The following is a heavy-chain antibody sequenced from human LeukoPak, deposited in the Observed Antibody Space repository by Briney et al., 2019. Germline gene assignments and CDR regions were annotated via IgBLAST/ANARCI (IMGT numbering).Heavy chain of an antibody. J-gene: IGHJ5*02. Sequence: GASVKVSCKASGYTFTTYSIHWVRQAPGQRLEWMGRINGGNDNTRYSQKFQGRVTITRDTSASTAYVELSSLRSEDTAVYYCARGIVVEPTANWFDPWGQGILVTVSS. CDR2: INGGNDNT. D-gene: IGHD2-2*01. CDR1: GYTFTTYS. V-gene: IGHV1-3*01. CDR3: ARGIVVEPTANWFDP.